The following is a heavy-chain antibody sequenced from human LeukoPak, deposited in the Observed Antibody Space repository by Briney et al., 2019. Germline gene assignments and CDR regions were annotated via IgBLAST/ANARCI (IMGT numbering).Heavy chain of an antibody. Sequence: GSLRLSCAASGFTFSSYTMNWVRQAPGKGLEWVSSISSSSSYIYYADSVKGRLTISRDNAKNSLYLQMNSLRAEDTAVYYCARDPTPRYCSGGSCYTHYGMDVWGQGTTVTVSS. CDR1: GFTFSSYT. CDR3: ARDPTPRYCSGGSCYTHYGMDV. D-gene: IGHD2-15*01. V-gene: IGHV3-21*01. J-gene: IGHJ6*02. CDR2: ISSSSSYI.